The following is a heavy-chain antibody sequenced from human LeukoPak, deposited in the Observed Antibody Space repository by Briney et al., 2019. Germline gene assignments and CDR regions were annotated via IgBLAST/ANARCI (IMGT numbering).Heavy chain of an antibody. Sequence: GGSLRLSCAVSRFAFSNYGMSWVRQAPGKGLEWVSSVTGNGDNTFHADSVKGRFTISRDNSKNMLYLQINSLRAEDTAVYYCARDRNYFEALHRSYWGQGTLVTVSS. D-gene: IGHD3-10*01. CDR2: VTGNGDNT. CDR1: RFAFSNYG. J-gene: IGHJ4*02. V-gene: IGHV3-23*01. CDR3: ARDRNYFEALHRSY.